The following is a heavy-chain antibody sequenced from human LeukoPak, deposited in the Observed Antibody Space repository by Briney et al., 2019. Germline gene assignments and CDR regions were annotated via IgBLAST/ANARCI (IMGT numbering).Heavy chain of an antibody. CDR2: IIPIFGTA. D-gene: IGHD2-15*01. CDR1: GGTFSSYA. CDR3: ARVNLGRYCSGGSCSYYFDY. J-gene: IGHJ4*02. V-gene: IGHV1-69*06. Sequence: SVTVSCKASGGTFSSYAISWVRQAPGQGLEWMGGIIPIFGTANYAQKFQGRVTITADKSTSTASMELSSLRSEDTAVYYCARVNLGRYCSGGSCSYYFDYWGQGTLVNVSS.